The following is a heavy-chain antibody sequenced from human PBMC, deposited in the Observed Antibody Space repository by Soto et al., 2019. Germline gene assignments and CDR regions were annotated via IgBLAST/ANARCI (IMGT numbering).Heavy chain of an antibody. CDR2: ISSSGSTI. CDR1: GFTFSSYE. CDR3: AREAPAHYDFWSGYYFRSPYYGMDV. V-gene: IGHV3-48*03. D-gene: IGHD3-3*01. J-gene: IGHJ6*02. Sequence: GGSLRLSCAASGFTFSSYEMNWVRQAPGKGLEWVSYISSSGSTIYYAGSVKGRFTISRDNAKNSLYLQMNSLRAEDTAVYYCAREAPAHYDFWSGYYFRSPYYGMDVWGQGTTVTVSS.